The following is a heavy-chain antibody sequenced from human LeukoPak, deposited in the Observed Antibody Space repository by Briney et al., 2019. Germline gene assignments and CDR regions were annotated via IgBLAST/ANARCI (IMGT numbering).Heavy chain of an antibody. V-gene: IGHV4-59*01. CDR2: IYYSGST. J-gene: IGHJ5*02. CDR1: GGSISSYY. D-gene: IGHD6-13*01. Sequence: PSETLSLTCTVSGGSISSYYWSWIRRPPGKGLEWIGYIYYSGSTNYNPSLKSGVTISVATSKNQFSLKLSSVTAADTAVYYCACASWYGFDWFDPWGQGTLVTVSS. CDR3: ACASWYGFDWFDP.